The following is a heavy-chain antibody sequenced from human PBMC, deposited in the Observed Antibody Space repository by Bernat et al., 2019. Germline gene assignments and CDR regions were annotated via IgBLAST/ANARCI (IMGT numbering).Heavy chain of an antibody. V-gene: IGHV3-66*01. Sequence: VQLVESGGGVVQPGGSLRLPCAASGFTVSNSYMTWIRQAPGKGLEWVSVIHGGGYTYYADSVKGRFTISRDKSNNTLYLQMNSLRVEDTAVYYCARDFSSSNWFDPWGQGTLVTVSS. CDR2: IHGGGYT. D-gene: IGHD6-19*01. J-gene: IGHJ5*02. CDR1: GFTVSNSY. CDR3: ARDFSSSNWFDP.